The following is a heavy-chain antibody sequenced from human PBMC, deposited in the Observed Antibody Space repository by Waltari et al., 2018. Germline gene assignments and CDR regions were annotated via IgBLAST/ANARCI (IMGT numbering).Heavy chain of an antibody. D-gene: IGHD6-19*01. CDR2: ISSSSSYI. CDR1: GFTLSSYS. Sequence: EVQLVESGGGLVKPGGSLRLSCAASGFTLSSYSMNWVRTAPGKGLEWVSSISSSSSYIYYADSVKGRFTISRDNAKNSLYLQMNSLRAEDTAVYYCARAGIAVAGKGRGYWGQGTLVTVSS. CDR3: ARAGIAVAGKGRGY. J-gene: IGHJ4*02. V-gene: IGHV3-21*01.